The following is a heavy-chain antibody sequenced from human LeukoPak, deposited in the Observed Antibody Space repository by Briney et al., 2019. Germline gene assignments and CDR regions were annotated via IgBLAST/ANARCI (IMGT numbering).Heavy chain of an antibody. J-gene: IGHJ4*02. V-gene: IGHV4-59*11. CDR1: NGSISSHF. Sequence: SETLSLTCSVSNGSISSHFWAWVRQPPGKGLEWIGHIHYSGSTNYNPSLKSRVTMSLDTSKNQFSLKLTSVTAADTAIFYCARLRPLLDQLLYFAFDSWGQGTLVTVSS. D-gene: IGHD2-2*02. CDR2: IHYSGST. CDR3: ARLRPLLDQLLYFAFDS.